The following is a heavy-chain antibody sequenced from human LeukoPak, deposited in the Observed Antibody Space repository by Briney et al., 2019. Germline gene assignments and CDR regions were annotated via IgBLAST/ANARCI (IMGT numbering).Heavy chain of an antibody. CDR3: ARDASSSSWYSEPYNWFDP. J-gene: IGHJ5*02. Sequence: GECLKISCKGSGYSFTSYWIGWVRQMPGKGLEWMGIIYPGDSDTRYSPSFQGQVTISADKSISTAYLQWSSLKASDTAMYYCARDASSSSWYSEPYNWFDPWGQGTLVTVSS. CDR2: IYPGDSDT. D-gene: IGHD6-13*01. CDR1: GYSFTSYW. V-gene: IGHV5-51*01.